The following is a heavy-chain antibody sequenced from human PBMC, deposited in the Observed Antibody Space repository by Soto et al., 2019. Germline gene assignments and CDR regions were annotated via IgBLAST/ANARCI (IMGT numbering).Heavy chain of an antibody. J-gene: IGHJ6*02. CDR1: GFTFSANW. CDR2: IKQDGAYK. V-gene: IGHV3-7*01. CDR3: ATLRGTYCSSNGVCAVDYCGVDV. D-gene: IGHD2-8*01. Sequence: EVHLVESGGGLVQPGGSLRLSCAASGFTFSANWMTWVRQAPGKGLEWLANIKQDGAYKYYVDSVKGRFTISRDNAKNSLYLQMNSRRSEDTAVYYCATLRGTYCSSNGVCAVDYCGVDVWGEVTTVTVSS.